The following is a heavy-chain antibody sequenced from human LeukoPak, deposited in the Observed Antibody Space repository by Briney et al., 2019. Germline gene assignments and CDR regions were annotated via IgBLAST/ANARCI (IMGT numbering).Heavy chain of an antibody. CDR3: ARESGDILTGYPNIDY. J-gene: IGHJ4*02. Sequence: ASVKVSCKASGYTFTSYGISWVRQAPGQGLERMGWISAYNGNTNYAQKLQGRVTMTTDTSTSTAYMELRSLRSDDTAVYYCARESGDILTGYPNIDYWGQETLVTVSS. CDR2: ISAYNGNT. V-gene: IGHV1-18*01. D-gene: IGHD3-9*01. CDR1: GYTFTSYG.